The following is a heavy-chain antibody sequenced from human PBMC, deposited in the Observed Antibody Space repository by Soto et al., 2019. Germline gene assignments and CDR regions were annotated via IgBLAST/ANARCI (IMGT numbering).Heavy chain of an antibody. V-gene: IGHV3-66*01. D-gene: IGHD3-16*01. CDR1: GLTVWSNY. Sequence: DVQLVESGGGLVQPGGSLTLSCAASGLTVWSNYMSWVRQAPGKGLEWVSLIYNTGGTYYADSVKGRLIISRDNSKNSLYLQMNSLRAEDTAVYYCVCGGNFFVYWGQGTLVTVSP. CDR3: VCGGNFFVY. J-gene: IGHJ4*02. CDR2: IYNTGGT.